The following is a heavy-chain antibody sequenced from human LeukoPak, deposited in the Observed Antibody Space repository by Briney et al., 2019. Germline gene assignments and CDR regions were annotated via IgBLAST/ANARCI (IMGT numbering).Heavy chain of an antibody. D-gene: IGHD2-15*01. J-gene: IGHJ5*02. V-gene: IGHV4-61*01. CDR3: ARGPGGGSRNWFDP. CDR1: GGSVSSGSYC. CDR2: IYYSGSN. Sequence: SETLSLTCTVSGGSVSSGSYCWSWIRPPPGKGLEWVGYIYYSGSNNYNPSLKSRVTISVDTSKNQFSLKLSSVTAADTAVYYCARGPGGGSRNWFDPWGQGTMVTVSS.